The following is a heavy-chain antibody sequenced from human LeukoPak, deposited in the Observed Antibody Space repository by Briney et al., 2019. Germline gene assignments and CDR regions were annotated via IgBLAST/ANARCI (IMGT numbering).Heavy chain of an antibody. CDR1: GYTFTGYY. CDR3: ARDRGGSYLNFDY. CDR2: INPNSGGT. D-gene: IGHD1-26*01. V-gene: IGHV1-2*02. J-gene: IGHJ4*02. Sequence: GASVKVSCKASGYTFTGYYMHWVRQAPGQGLEWMGWINPNSGGTNYAQKFQGRVTMTRDTSISTAYMELSRLRSDDTAVYYCARDRGGSYLNFDYWGQGTLVTVSS.